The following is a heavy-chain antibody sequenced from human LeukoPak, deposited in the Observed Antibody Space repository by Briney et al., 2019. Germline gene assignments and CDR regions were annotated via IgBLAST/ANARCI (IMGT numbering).Heavy chain of an antibody. CDR3: AKDTSGPYYYGSGTFIRGYYYGMDV. Sequence: PGGSLRLSCAASGFTFSSYAMSWVRQAPGKGLEWVSAISGSGGSTYYADSVKGRFTISRDNSKNTLYLQMNSLRAEDTAVYYCAKDTSGPYYYGSGTFIRGYYYGMDVWGQGTTVTVSS. D-gene: IGHD3-10*01. J-gene: IGHJ6*02. CDR1: GFTFSSYA. CDR2: ISGSGGST. V-gene: IGHV3-23*01.